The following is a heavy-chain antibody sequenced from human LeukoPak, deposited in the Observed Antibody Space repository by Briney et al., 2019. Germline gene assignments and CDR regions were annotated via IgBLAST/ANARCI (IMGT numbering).Heavy chain of an antibody. CDR1: GFTVSSNY. J-gene: IGHJ4*02. CDR2: IYSGGDT. D-gene: IGHD5-12*01. Sequence: AGGSLRLSCAASGFTVSSNYMTWVRQAPGKGLEWVSVIYSGGDTYYADSVKGRFTISRDNSKNTLNLQMNSLRAEDTAVYYCAKSRSGSPNYYFDNWGPGTLVSVSS. CDR3: AKSRSGSPNYYFDN. V-gene: IGHV3-66*01.